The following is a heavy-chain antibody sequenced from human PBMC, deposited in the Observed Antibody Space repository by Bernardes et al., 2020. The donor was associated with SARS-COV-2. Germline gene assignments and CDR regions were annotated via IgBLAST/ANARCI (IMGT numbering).Heavy chain of an antibody. CDR2: ISCNSRSI. CDR3: AKARSHDFWSGYQVDV. D-gene: IGHD3-3*01. J-gene: IGHJ6*02. CDR1: GFPFDDFV. V-gene: IGHV3-9*01. Sequence: GGSLRLSCAASGFPFDDFVMHWVRHAPGKGLEWVSTISCNSRSIDYADSVKGRFTVSRDNAKNSLYLQMNNVRAEDTAVYYCAKARSHDFWSGYQVDVWGQGTMVTVSS.